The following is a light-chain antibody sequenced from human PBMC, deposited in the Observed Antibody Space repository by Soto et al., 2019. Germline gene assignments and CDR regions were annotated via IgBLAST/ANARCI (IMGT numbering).Light chain of an antibody. J-gene: IGKJ5*01. Sequence: EVVLTQSPATLSLSPGERATLSCRASQSVSSYLAWYQQKPGQAPTLLIYDASDRATGIPARFSGSGCGTDFTLTISSLEPEDFAVYFCQQRSNSPPLITFGQGTRLEIK. CDR2: DAS. V-gene: IGKV3-11*01. CDR1: QSVSSY. CDR3: QQRSNSPPLIT.